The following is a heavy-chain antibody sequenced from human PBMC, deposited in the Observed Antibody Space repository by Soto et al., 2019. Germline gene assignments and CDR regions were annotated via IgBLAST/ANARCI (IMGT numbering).Heavy chain of an antibody. J-gene: IGHJ5*02. V-gene: IGHV4-39*01. CDR3: ARHKDYYDSSGYYSSWFDP. Sequence: SETLSLTCTVSGGSISSSSYYWGWIRQPPGKGLEWIGSIYYSGSTYYNPSLKSRVTISVDTSKNQFSLKLSSVTAADTAVYYCARHKDYYDSSGYYSSWFDPWGQGTLVTVSS. CDR1: GGSISSSSYY. CDR2: IYYSGST. D-gene: IGHD3-22*01.